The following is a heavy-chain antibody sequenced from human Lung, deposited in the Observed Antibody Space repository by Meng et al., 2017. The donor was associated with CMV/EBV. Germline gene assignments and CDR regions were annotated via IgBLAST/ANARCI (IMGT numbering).Heavy chain of an antibody. D-gene: IGHD6-6*01. Sequence: GESLKISCAASGFTFSRHPMHWVRQAPGKGLEWVAVISYDGGKQYYADSVRGRFTTSRDNSKNILYLQMNSLRAEDTAVYYCARDGRIAGRNWFYGMDAWGQGTTVTVSS. CDR2: ISYDGGKQ. CDR1: GFTFSRHP. CDR3: ARDGRIAGRNWFYGMDA. V-gene: IGHV3-30-3*01. J-gene: IGHJ6*02.